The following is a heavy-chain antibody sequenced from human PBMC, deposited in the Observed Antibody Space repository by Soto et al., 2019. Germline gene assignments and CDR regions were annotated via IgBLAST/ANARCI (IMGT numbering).Heavy chain of an antibody. J-gene: IGHJ3*01. CDR3: AKVPLVLSNAFDL. CDR2: ISGYGDST. V-gene: IGHV3-23*01. Sequence: GGSLRLSCTASGFNFNSYAMIWVRQAPGKGLEWVSGISGYGDSTYYAASVKGRFTISRDNSQKMLFLQMNSLRAEDTAMYYCAKVPLVLSNAFDLWGQRTKVTVSS. CDR1: GFNFNSYA. D-gene: IGHD4-4*01.